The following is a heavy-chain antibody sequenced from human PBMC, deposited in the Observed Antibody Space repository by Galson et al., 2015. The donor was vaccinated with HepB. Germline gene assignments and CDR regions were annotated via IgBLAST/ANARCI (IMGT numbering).Heavy chain of an antibody. J-gene: IGHJ6*02. CDR1: GFTFSSYS. CDR3: ARDHAPISQGKLAPWVLGMDV. V-gene: IGHV3-21*04. CDR2: ISSSSSYI. D-gene: IGHD1-1*01. Sequence: SLRLSCAASGFTFSSYSMNWVRQAPGKGLEWVSSISSSSSYIYYADSVKGRFTISRDNAKNSLYLQMNSLRAEDTAVYYCARDHAPISQGKLAPWVLGMDVWGQGTTVTVSS.